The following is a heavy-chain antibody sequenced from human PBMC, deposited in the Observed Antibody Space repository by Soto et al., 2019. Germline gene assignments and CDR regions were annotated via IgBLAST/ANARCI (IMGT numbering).Heavy chain of an antibody. CDR1: GGSISSYY. V-gene: IGHV4-59*01. Sequence: SETLSLTCTVSGGSISSYYWSWIRQPPGKGLEWIGDIYYSGSTNYNPSLKSRVTISVDTSKNQFSLKLSSVTAADTAVDYCARDQGSSSWDYWGQGTLVTVSS. CDR2: IYYSGST. D-gene: IGHD6-6*01. J-gene: IGHJ4*02. CDR3: ARDQGSSSWDY.